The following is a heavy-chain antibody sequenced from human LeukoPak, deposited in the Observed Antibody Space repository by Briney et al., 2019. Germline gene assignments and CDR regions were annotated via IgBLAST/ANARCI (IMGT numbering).Heavy chain of an antibody. D-gene: IGHD6-6*01. CDR3: ARGEQSAAPPFDY. V-gene: IGHV1-8*03. J-gene: IGHJ4*02. CDR2: MNPNSGNT. CDR1: GYTFTSYD. Sequence: ASVKVSCKASGYTFTSYDINWVRQATGQGLEWMGWMNPNSGNTGYAQKFRGRVTITRNTSISTAYMELSSLRSEDTAVYYCARGEQSAAPPFDYWGQGTLVTVSS.